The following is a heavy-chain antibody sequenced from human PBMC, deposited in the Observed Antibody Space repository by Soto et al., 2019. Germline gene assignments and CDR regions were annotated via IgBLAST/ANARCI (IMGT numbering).Heavy chain of an antibody. J-gene: IGHJ5*02. CDR2: MYYSETT. Sequence: PSETLSLTCTASGASINDFYWSWIRQTPGKGLEWVGFMYYSETTKYNPSLKGRVNMSLDTSKNQVSLHLKSVTAADTAVYYCARANSSTWYKLEYKWFDPWGQGTQVTVSS. V-gene: IGHV4-59*01. CDR1: GASINDFY. D-gene: IGHD6-13*01. CDR3: ARANSSTWYKLEYKWFDP.